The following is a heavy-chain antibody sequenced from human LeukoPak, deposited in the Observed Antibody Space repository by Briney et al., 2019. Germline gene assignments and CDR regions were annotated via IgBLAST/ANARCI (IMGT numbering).Heavy chain of an antibody. D-gene: IGHD2-8*01. CDR2: ISAQHGQT. CDR1: GYSETFYG. Sequence: ASVKVSCKTSGYSETFYGITWVRQVAGQGLEWMGWISAQHGQTEYAPNSQDRVTMTTDTYTNTAYMELRSLRSDDTAVYYCAGSLGYCTSNVCYLKYWGQGTLVTVSS. CDR3: AGSLGYCTSNVCYLKY. J-gene: IGHJ4*02. V-gene: IGHV1-18*01.